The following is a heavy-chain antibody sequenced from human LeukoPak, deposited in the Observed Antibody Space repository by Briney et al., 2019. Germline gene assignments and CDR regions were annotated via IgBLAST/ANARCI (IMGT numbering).Heavy chain of an antibody. Sequence: GGSLRLPCAASGFTFSNAWMSWVRQAPGKGLEWVGRIKSKADGGTTDYTAPVKGRFTISRDDSKYTLYLQMNSLKTEDTAVYYCTTYYGSGSYYFYFDYWGQGTLVTVSS. CDR3: TTYYGSGSYYFYFDY. V-gene: IGHV3-15*01. CDR2: IKSKADGGTT. CDR1: GFTFSNAW. D-gene: IGHD3-10*01. J-gene: IGHJ4*02.